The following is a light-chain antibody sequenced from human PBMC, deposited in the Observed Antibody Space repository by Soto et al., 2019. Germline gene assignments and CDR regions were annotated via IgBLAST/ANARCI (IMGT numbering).Light chain of an antibody. V-gene: IGKV3-20*01. CDR2: GAS. CDR3: QQYGSSPVYT. CDR1: QSVSSSY. J-gene: IGKJ2*01. Sequence: EIVLTQSPGTLSLSPGERATLSCRASQSVSSSYLAWYQQKPGQAPRLLIHGASARATGIPDRFSGSGSGKDFTLTISRLEPEDFAVYFCQQYGSSPVYTFGETTELEIK.